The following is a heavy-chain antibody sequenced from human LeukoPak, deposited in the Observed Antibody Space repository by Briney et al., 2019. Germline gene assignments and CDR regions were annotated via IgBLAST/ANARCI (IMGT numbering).Heavy chain of an antibody. J-gene: IGHJ4*02. CDR3: AKASWVSTADAVL. CDR2: LRGDGET. D-gene: IGHD3-16*01. CDR1: GFIFSSYA. Sequence: GGSLRLSCAASGFIFSSYAMSWVRQAPARGLEWVSSLRGDGETFYADFVKGRFTLSRDDSRNMVYLHLNDLGVEDTAIYYCAKASWVSTADAVLWGQGTVVTVS. V-gene: IGHV3-23*01.